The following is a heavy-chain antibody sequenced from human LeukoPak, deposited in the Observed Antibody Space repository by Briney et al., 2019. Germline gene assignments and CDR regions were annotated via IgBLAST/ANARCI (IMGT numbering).Heavy chain of an antibody. Sequence: ASVKVSCKASGYTFTSYGISWVRQAPGQGLEWMGWISAYNGNTNYAQKLQGRVTMTTDTSTSTAYMELRSLRSDDTAVYYCARGDYYDSSGYDFDIWAKGQWSPSLQ. J-gene: IGHJ3*02. CDR3: ARGDYYDSSGYDFDI. D-gene: IGHD3-22*01. CDR2: ISAYNGNT. CDR1: GYTFTSYG. V-gene: IGHV1-18*01.